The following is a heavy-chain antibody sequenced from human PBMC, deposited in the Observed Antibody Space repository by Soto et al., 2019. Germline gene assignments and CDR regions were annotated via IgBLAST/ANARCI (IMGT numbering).Heavy chain of an antibody. V-gene: IGHV1-69*12. Sequence: QVQLVQSGAAVKKPGSSVKVSCKASGGTFSSYAISWVRQAPGQGLEWMGGIIPIFGTANYAQKFQGRVTITADESTSTAYMELSSLRSEDTAVYYCARGRDSSGYGYYYCGMDVWGQGTTVTVSS. CDR3: ARGRDSSGYGYYYCGMDV. D-gene: IGHD3-22*01. J-gene: IGHJ6*02. CDR2: IIPIFGTA. CDR1: GGTFSSYA.